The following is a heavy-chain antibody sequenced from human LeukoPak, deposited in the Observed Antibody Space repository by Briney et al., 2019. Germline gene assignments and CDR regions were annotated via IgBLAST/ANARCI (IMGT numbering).Heavy chain of an antibody. Sequence: GSLRLSCAASGFTFSSYWMHWVRQAPGKGLVWVSRINSDGSSTSYADSVKGRFTISRDNAKNTLYLQMNSLRAEDTAVYYCAREGLYYYGSGSPGWFDPWGQGTLVTVSS. V-gene: IGHV3-74*01. D-gene: IGHD3-10*01. CDR3: AREGLYYYGSGSPGWFDP. J-gene: IGHJ5*02. CDR2: INSDGSST. CDR1: GFTFSSYW.